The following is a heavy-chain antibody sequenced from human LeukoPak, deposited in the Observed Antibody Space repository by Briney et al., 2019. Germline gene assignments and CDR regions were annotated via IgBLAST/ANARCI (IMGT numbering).Heavy chain of an antibody. CDR2: ISGSGGST. CDR1: GFTFSSYA. Sequence: GGSLRLSCAASGFTFSSYAMSWVRQAPGKGLEWVSAISGSGGSTYYADSVKGRFTISRDNSKNTLYLQMNSLRAEDTAVYYCAKDLWAIFGVGRHASDIWGQGTMVTVSS. D-gene: IGHD3-3*01. J-gene: IGHJ3*02. CDR3: AKDLWAIFGVGRHASDI. V-gene: IGHV3-23*01.